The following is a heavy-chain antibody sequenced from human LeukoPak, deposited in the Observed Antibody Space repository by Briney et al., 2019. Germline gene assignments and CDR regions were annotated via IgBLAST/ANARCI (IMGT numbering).Heavy chain of an antibody. CDR2: ISGSGGST. CDR1: GFTFSSYG. V-gene: IGHV3-23*01. D-gene: IGHD3-10*01. J-gene: IGHJ4*02. Sequence: PGGSLRLSCAASGFTFSSYGMSWVRQAPGKGLEWVSRISGSGGSTYYADPVKGRFTISRDKSKNTLYLQMNSLRAEDTAVYYCAKLAGSGTSRGYFDYWGQGTLVTVSS. CDR3: AKLAGSGTSRGYFDY.